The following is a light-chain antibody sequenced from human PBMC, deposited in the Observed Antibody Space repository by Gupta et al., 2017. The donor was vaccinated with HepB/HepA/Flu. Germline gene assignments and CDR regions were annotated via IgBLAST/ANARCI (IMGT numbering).Light chain of an antibody. CDR2: DVS. V-gene: IGLV2-14*03. Sequence: SALAQPASLSASPGLSTTISCTGTSGDVGAYNYVSWYQQHPDKAPKLLIFDVSNRPSGVSNRFSGSKSGNTASLTISGLQAEDEADYYCNSFTTSSTFVFGTGTKVTVL. CDR1: SGDVGAYNY. CDR3: NSFTTSSTFV. J-gene: IGLJ1*01.